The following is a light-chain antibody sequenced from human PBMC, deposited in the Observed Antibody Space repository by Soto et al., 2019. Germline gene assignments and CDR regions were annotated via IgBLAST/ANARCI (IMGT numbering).Light chain of an antibody. CDR2: RNN. J-gene: IGLJ2*01. CDR3: AAWDDSLSGVI. V-gene: IGLV1-47*01. CDR1: SSNIGSNY. Sequence: QLVLTQPPSASGTPGQRVTLSCSGSSSNIGSNYVYWYQHLPGTAPKLLIYRNNQRPSGVPDRFSGSKSGTSASLAISGLRSEDEADYYCAAWDDSLSGVIFGGGTKLTVL.